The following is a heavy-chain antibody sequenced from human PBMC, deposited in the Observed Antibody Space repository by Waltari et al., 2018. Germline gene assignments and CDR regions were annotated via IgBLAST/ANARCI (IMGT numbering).Heavy chain of an antibody. J-gene: IGHJ6*02. CDR1: GGTFSSYA. CDR2: IIPIFGTA. D-gene: IGHD5-12*01. CDR3: ARDRLIEMATSGTYYYYGMDV. V-gene: IGHV1-69*05. Sequence: QVQLVQSGAEVKKPGSSVKVSCKASGGTFSSYAISWVRQAPGQGLEWMGGIIPIFGTANYAQKCQGRVTITTDESTSTAYMELSSLRSEDTAVYYGARDRLIEMATSGTYYYYGMDVWGQGTTVTVSS.